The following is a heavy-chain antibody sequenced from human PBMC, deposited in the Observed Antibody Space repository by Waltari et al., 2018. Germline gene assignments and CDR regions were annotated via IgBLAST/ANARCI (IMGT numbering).Heavy chain of an antibody. CDR3: AGGYSSYYGMDV. CDR1: GFTFNTYT. J-gene: IGHJ6*02. V-gene: IGHV3-21*02. CDR2: ISSTRSER. Sequence: EVQLVESGGGLVKPGGSLRLSCAASGFTFNTYTMNWVRQAPGKGLELVSSISSTRSERYYADSVKGRFTISRDNAKSSLYLQLNSLRAEDTAVYYCAGGYSSYYGMDVWGQGTTVTVSS. D-gene: IGHD6-13*01.